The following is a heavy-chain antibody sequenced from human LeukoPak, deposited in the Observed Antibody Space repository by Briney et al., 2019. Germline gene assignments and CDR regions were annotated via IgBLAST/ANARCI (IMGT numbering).Heavy chain of an antibody. V-gene: IGHV1-8*03. J-gene: IGHJ3*01. Sequence: GASVKVSCKASGYTFTSYDINWVRQATGQGLEWMGWMNPNSGNTGYAQKFQGRVTITRNTSISTAYMELSSLRSEDTAVYYCARDLNWNDGAFDFCGQGTMVTVSS. D-gene: IGHD1-20*01. CDR3: ARDLNWNDGAFDF. CDR1: GYTFTSYD. CDR2: MNPNSGNT.